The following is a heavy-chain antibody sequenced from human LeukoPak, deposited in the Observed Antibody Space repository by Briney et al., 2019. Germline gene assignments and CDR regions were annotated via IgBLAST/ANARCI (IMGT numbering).Heavy chain of an antibody. CDR3: ASSYYYGSGSKRNFDY. J-gene: IGHJ4*02. Sequence: ASVKVSCKASGYTFTSYAMNWARQAPGQGLEWMGWINTNTGNPTYAQGFTGRFVFSLDTSVSTAYLQISSLKAEDTAVYYCASSYYYGSGSKRNFDYWGQGTLVTVSS. CDR2: INTNTGNP. V-gene: IGHV7-4-1*02. CDR1: GYTFTSYA. D-gene: IGHD3-10*01.